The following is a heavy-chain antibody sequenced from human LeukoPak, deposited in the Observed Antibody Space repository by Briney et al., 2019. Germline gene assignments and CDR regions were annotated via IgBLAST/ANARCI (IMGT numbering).Heavy chain of an antibody. V-gene: IGHV4-39*07. CDR3: ARGFRWLQLGYYFDY. J-gene: IGHJ4*02. Sequence: PSETLSLTCTVSGGSISSSSYYWGWIRQPPGKGLEWIGSIYYSGSTYYNPSLKSRVTISVDTSKNQFSLKLSSVTAADTAVYYCARGFRWLQLGYYFDYWGQGTLVTVSS. CDR1: GGSISSSSYY. D-gene: IGHD5-24*01. CDR2: IYYSGST.